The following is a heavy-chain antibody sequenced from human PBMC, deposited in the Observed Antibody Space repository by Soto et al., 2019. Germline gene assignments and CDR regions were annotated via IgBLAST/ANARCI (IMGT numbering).Heavy chain of an antibody. V-gene: IGHV1-69*13. D-gene: IGHD2-15*01. CDR2: IIPIFGTA. J-gene: IGHJ6*02. CDR1: GGTFSSYA. Sequence: ASVKVSCKASGGTFSSYAISWVRQAPGQGLEWMGGIIPIFGTANYAQKFQGRVTITADESTSTAYMELSSLRSEDTAAYYCARPARTSSYYYYGMDVWGQGTTVTVSS. CDR3: ARPARTSSYYYYGMDV.